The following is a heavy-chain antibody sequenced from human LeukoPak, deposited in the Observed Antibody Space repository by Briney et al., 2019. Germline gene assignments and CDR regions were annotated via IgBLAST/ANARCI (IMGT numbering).Heavy chain of an antibody. D-gene: IGHD2-15*01. CDR1: GFMSNTYT. Sequence: GGSLRLSCATSGFMSNTYTVSWVRQAPGKGLEWVSSISGSSTSIHYADSVKGRFTISRDNAKNSLYLEMDSLRVEDTAVYYCASLGGFCSRGFCSWGQGALVTVSS. V-gene: IGHV3-21*06. CDR2: ISGSSTSI. CDR3: ASLGGFCSRGFCS. J-gene: IGHJ5*02.